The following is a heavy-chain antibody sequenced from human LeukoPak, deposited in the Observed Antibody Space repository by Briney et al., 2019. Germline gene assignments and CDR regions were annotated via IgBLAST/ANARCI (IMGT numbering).Heavy chain of an antibody. CDR1: GYTFTSYD. Sequence: ASVKVSCKASGYTFTSYDINWVRQATGQGLEWMGWMNPNSGNTGYAQKFQGRVTMTRNTSISTAYMELSSLRSEDTAVYYCASTRGGTNDYYYYMGVWGKGTTVTVSS. J-gene: IGHJ6*03. CDR2: MNPNSGNT. D-gene: IGHD1-14*01. V-gene: IGHV1-8*01. CDR3: ASTRGGTNDYYYYMGV.